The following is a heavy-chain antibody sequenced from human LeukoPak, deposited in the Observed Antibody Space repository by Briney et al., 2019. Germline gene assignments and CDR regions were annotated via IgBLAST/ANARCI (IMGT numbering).Heavy chain of an antibody. CDR1: GGTFSSYA. CDR2: IIPIFGTA. Sequence: GASVKVSCKASGGTFSSYAISWVRQAPGQGLEWMGGIIPIFGTANYAQKFQGRVTITADESTSTAYMELSSLRSEDTAVYYRAKGTFSSGWFQGFYFDYWGQGTLVTVSS. D-gene: IGHD6-19*01. CDR3: AKGTFSSGWFQGFYFDY. J-gene: IGHJ4*02. V-gene: IGHV1-69*13.